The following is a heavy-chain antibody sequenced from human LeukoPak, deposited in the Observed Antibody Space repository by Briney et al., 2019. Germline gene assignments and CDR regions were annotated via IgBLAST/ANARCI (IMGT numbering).Heavy chain of an antibody. J-gene: IGHJ4*02. CDR1: GGSISSYY. V-gene: IGHV4-59*01. Sequence: SETLSLTCTVSGGSISSYYWSWIRQPPGKGLEWIGYIYYSGSTNYNPSLKSRVTISVDTSKNQFSLKLSSVTAADTAVYYCARVPMVRGGGFDYWGQGTLVTVSS. D-gene: IGHD3-10*01. CDR3: ARVPMVRGGGFDY. CDR2: IYYSGST.